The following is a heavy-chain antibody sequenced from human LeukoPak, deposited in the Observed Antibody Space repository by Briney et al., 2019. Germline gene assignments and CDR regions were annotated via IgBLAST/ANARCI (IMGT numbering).Heavy chain of an antibody. V-gene: IGHV4-39*01. D-gene: IGHD5-18*01. J-gene: IGHJ4*02. CDR2: IYYSGST. CDR3: ERVKLSYGYSYGYNPYYFDY. Sequence: PSETLSLTCTVSGGSISSSSYYWGWIRQPPGKGLEWIGSIYYSGSTYYNPSLKSRVTISGDTSKNQLSLKLSSVTAADTAVYYCERVKLSYGYSYGYNPYYFDYWGQGTLVTVSS. CDR1: GGSISSSSYY.